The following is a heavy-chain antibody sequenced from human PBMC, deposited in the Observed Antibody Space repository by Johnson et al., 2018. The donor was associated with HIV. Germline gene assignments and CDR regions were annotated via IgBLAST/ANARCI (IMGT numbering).Heavy chain of an antibody. CDR2: ISWNSGSI. Sequence: EVQLVESGGGLVQPGRSLRLSCAASGFTYDDYAMHWVRQAPGKGLEWVSGISWNSGSIGYADSVKGRFSISRDNGKNSLYLQMNSLRAEDTALYYCARDGTTGPSGDAFDIWGQGTMVTVSS. CDR3: ARDGTTGPSGDAFDI. V-gene: IGHV3-9*01. CDR1: GFTYDDYA. D-gene: IGHD4-17*01. J-gene: IGHJ3*02.